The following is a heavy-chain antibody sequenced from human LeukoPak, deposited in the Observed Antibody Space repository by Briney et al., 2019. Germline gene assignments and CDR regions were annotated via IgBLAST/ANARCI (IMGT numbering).Heavy chain of an antibody. D-gene: IGHD7-27*01. CDR3: AKITKKSSNWGSHDAFDI. J-gene: IGHJ3*02. CDR2: ISGSGGST. CDR1: GFTFSSYA. Sequence: GGSLRLSCAASGFTFSSYAMSWVRQAPGKGLEWVSAISGSGGSTYYADSVKGRFTISRDNSKNTLYLQMNSLRAEDTAVYYCAKITKKSSNWGSHDAFDIWGQGTMVTVSS. V-gene: IGHV3-23*01.